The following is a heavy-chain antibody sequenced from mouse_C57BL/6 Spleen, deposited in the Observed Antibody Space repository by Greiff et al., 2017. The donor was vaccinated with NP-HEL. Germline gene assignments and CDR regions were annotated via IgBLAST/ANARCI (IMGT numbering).Heavy chain of an antibody. CDR3: ASSDCGSSYWYFDD. Sequence: VQLQQSGPELVKPGASVKISCKASGYAFSSSCMHWVQQRPGKGLEWIGRIYPGDGDTNYNGKFKGKATKTADKSSSRAYMQLSSLTTEDSAVYYCASSDCGSSYWYFDDWGTGTTVTVSS. CDR2: IYPGDGDT. D-gene: IGHD1-1*01. V-gene: IGHV1-82*01. J-gene: IGHJ1*03. CDR1: GYAFSSSC.